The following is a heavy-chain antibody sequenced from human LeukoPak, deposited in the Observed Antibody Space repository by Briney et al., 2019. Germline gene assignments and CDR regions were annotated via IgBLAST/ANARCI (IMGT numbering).Heavy chain of an antibody. D-gene: IGHD2-21*01. Sequence: GGSLRLSCAASGFTFSSYGMHWVRQAPGKGLEWVSGISGSGANTYHADPVKGRFTISRDNSKNTLYVQMNSLRAEDTAVYYCATEKGDSPDYWGQGTLVTVSS. CDR2: ISGSGANT. V-gene: IGHV3-23*01. CDR1: GFTFSSYG. CDR3: ATEKGDSPDY. J-gene: IGHJ4*02.